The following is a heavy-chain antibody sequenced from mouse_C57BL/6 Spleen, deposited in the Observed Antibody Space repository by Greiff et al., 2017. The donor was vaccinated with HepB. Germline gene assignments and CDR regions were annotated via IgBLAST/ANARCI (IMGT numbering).Heavy chain of an antibody. CDR2: IDPSDSYT. V-gene: IGHV1-50*01. D-gene: IGHD1-1*01. CDR3: ARFSSPYYYGSSYWYFDV. J-gene: IGHJ1*03. Sequence: QVHVKQPGAELVKPGASVKLSCKASGYTFTSYWMQWVKQRPGQGLEWIGEIDPSDSYTNYNQKFKGKATLTVDTSSSTAYMQRSSLTSEDSAVYYCARFSSPYYYGSSYWYFDVWGTGTTVTVSS. CDR1: GYTFTSYW.